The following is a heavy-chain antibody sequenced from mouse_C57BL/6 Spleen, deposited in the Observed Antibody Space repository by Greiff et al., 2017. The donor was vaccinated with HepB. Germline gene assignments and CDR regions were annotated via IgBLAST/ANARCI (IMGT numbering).Heavy chain of an antibody. J-gene: IGHJ3*01. CDR1: GYSITSGYY. CDR2: ISYDGSN. V-gene: IGHV3-6*01. CDR3: ARGGPSLWFAY. Sequence: EVQLKESGPGLVKPSQSLSLTCSVTGYSITSGYYWNWIRQFPGNKLEWMGYISYDGSNNYNPSLKNRISITRDTSKNQFFLKLNSVTTEDTATYYCARGGPSLWFAYWGQGTLVTVSA.